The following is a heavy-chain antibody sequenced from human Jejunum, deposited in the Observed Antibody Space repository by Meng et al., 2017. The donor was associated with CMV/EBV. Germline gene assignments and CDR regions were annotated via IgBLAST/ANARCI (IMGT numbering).Heavy chain of an antibody. CDR3: ARPSGFCSGGHCYPDY. D-gene: IGHD2-15*01. V-gene: IGHV7-4-1*02. J-gene: IGHJ4*02. CDR2: INPDTRNP. CDR1: YSFTTYA. Sequence: YSFTTYAMTWVQQAPGQGLEWMGWINPDTRNPTYAQGFRGRFVFSLDTSVSTAYLQINSLEAADTAVYYCARPSGFCSGGHCYPDYWGQGTLVTVSS.